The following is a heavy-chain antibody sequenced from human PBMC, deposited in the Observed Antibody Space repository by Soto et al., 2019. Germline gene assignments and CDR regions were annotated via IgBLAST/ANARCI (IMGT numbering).Heavy chain of an antibody. CDR3: ASAEKPPGIRYFAWLTKGDY. CDR1: GGTFSSYA. CDR2: IIPIFGTA. D-gene: IGHD3-9*01. Sequence: QVQLVQSGAEVKKPGSSVKVSCKASGGTFSSYAISWVRQAPGQGLEWMGGIIPIFGTANYAQKFQGRVTITADESTSTAYMELSSLRSEDTAVYYCASAEKPPGIRYFAWLTKGDYWGQGNLVTVSS. J-gene: IGHJ4*02. V-gene: IGHV1-69*01.